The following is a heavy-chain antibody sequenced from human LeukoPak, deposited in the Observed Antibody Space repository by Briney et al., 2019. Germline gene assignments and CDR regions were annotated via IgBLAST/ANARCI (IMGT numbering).Heavy chain of an antibody. V-gene: IGHV4-59*08. D-gene: IGHD5-18*01. CDR3: ARLGYSYGTNN. Sequence: SETLSLTCTVSGGSISSYYWSWIRQPPGKGLEWIGYTYYSGSTNYNPSLKSRVTISVDTSKNQFSLKLSSVTAADTAVYYCARLGYSYGTNNWGQGTLVTVSS. CDR1: GGSISSYY. J-gene: IGHJ4*02. CDR2: TYYSGST.